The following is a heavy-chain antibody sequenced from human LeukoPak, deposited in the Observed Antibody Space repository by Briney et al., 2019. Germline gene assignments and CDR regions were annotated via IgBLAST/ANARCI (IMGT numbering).Heavy chain of an antibody. V-gene: IGHV3-23*01. Sequence: GGSLRLSCTASGFSFRSYAMGWVRQAPGKGLEWVSVISTSGDATYYADSFKGRFTISRDNSKNTLFLQMDSLRLEDTALYYCAKRESVSAWHFFDYWGQGTLVTVSS. CDR3: AKRESVSAWHFFDY. CDR2: ISTSGDAT. CDR1: GFSFRSYA. J-gene: IGHJ4*02. D-gene: IGHD3-3*02.